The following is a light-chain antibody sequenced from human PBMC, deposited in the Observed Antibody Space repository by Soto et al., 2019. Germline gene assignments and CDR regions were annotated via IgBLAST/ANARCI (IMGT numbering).Light chain of an antibody. CDR1: SSDVGGYNY. Sequence: QSALTQPPSAFGSPGQSVTISCTGTSSDVGGYNYVSWYQQHPGKAPKLIIYEVNKRPSGGPARFSGSKSGNTASLTVSGLQAEDEADYYCSSYAGSNRVVFGGGTKLTVL. V-gene: IGLV2-8*01. CDR3: SSYAGSNRVV. CDR2: EVN. J-gene: IGLJ2*01.